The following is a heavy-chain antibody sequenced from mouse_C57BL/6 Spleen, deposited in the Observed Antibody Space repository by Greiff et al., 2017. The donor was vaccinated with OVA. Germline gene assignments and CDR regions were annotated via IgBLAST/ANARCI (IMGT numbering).Heavy chain of an antibody. CDR1: GYAFSSSW. J-gene: IGHJ4*01. D-gene: IGHD1-1*01. V-gene: IGHV1-82*01. CDR2: IYPGDGDT. CDR3: ARGITTVVLDY. Sequence: QVQLKQSGPELVKPGASVKISCKASGYAFSSSWMNWVKQRPGKGLEWIGRIYPGDGDTNYNGKFKGKATLTADKSSSTAYMQLSSLTSEDSAVYFCARGITTVVLDYWGQGTSVTVSS.